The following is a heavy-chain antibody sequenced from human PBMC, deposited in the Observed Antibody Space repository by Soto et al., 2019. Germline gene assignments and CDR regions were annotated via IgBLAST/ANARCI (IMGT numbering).Heavy chain of an antibody. CDR2: INPNSGGT. J-gene: IGHJ6*02. D-gene: IGHD2-2*02. CDR1: GYTFTGYY. V-gene: IGHV1-2*02. Sequence: ASVKVSCKASGYTFTGYYMHWVRQAPGQGLERMGWINPNSGGTNYAQKFQGRVTMTRDTSISTAYMELSRLRSDDTAVYYCATSGYCSSTSCYKGYYYYYGMDVWGQGTTVTVSS. CDR3: ATSGYCSSTSCYKGYYYYYGMDV.